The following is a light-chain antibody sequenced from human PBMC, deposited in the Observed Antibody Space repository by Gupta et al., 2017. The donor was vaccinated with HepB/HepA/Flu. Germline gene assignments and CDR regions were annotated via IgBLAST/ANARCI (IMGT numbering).Light chain of an antibody. J-gene: IGLJ2*01. CDR1: SSDVGGYED. V-gene: IGLV2-14*03. CDR2: DVS. CDR3: SSYTSSSTLGV. Sequence: QSALTESASVSGSPGQSITISCPGTSSDVGGYEDVSWYQQHPGKAPKLMIYDVSNRPSGVSNRFSGSKSGNTASLTISGLQAEDEADYYCSSYTSSSTLGVFGGGTKLTVL.